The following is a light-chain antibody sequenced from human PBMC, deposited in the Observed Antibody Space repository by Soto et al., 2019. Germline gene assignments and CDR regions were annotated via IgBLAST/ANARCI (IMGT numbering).Light chain of an antibody. CDR1: QSISTY. V-gene: IGKV3-11*01. Sequence: EVVLTQSPATLSLSPGERATLSCRASQSISTYLAWYQQKPGQAPRLLIYDTSNRAPGIPARFSGSGSGTDFTLTISSLEPEDFAVYYCQQRTNWPKTFGQATKLEIK. CDR3: QQRTNWPKT. J-gene: IGKJ2*01. CDR2: DTS.